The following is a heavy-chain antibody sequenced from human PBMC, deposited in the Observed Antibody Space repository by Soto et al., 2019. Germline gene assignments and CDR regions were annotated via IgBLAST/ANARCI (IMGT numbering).Heavy chain of an antibody. V-gene: IGHV3-23*04. CDR3: AKVSILTESYHYYAMDV. D-gene: IGHD3-9*01. CDR1: GFTFSAYA. CDR2: ISRDGGAT. J-gene: IGHJ6*02. Sequence: VQLVESGGGLIQPGGALRLSCAAPGFTFSAYAMSWVRQAPGKGLEWVSGISRDGGATDYADSVKGRLTISRDNAKNTLFLQMNSLRAEDTAIYYCAKVSILTESYHYYAMDVWGQGTTVTVSS.